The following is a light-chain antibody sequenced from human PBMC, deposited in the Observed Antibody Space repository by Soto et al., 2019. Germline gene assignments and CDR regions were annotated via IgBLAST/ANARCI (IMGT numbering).Light chain of an antibody. J-gene: IGKJ1*01. CDR2: AAS. CDR3: LQDFNYPRT. CDR1: QVIRND. V-gene: IGKV1-6*01. Sequence: AIQMTQSPSSLSASVGDSVTITCRASQVIRNDLAWYQQKPGKAPKLLIYAASSLQNGVPSRFSGSASGTEFTLTISSLQPEDFATYYCLQDFNYPRTFGQWTRVEV.